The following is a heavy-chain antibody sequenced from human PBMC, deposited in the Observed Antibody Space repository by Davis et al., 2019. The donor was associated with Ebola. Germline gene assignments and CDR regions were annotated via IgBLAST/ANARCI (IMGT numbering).Heavy chain of an antibody. Sequence: MPSETLSLTCTVSGGSISSYYWSWIRQPPGKGLEWIGYIYYSGSTNYNPSLKSRVTISVDTSKNQFSLKLSSVTAADTAVYYCARHGHCSSTSCHRWGIDVWGQGTTVTVSS. CDR2: IYYSGST. V-gene: IGHV4-59*08. CDR1: GGSISSYY. D-gene: IGHD2-2*01. J-gene: IGHJ6*02. CDR3: ARHGHCSSTSCHRWGIDV.